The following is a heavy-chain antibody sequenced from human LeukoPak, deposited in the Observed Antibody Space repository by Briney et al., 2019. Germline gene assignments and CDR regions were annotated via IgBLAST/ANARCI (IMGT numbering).Heavy chain of an antibody. CDR1: GFTFSADA. J-gene: IGHJ4*02. CDR3: AKVSSSCPDCSFDS. Sequence: GGSLRLSCTASGFTFSADAMHWVRQAPGKGLEWVAFIRYNGGKEHHADSVKGRFTISRDNSKNTLYLQMNSLRAEDTAVYYCAKVSSSCPDCSFDSWGQGTLVTVSS. D-gene: IGHD6-13*01. V-gene: IGHV3-30*02. CDR2: IRYNGGKE.